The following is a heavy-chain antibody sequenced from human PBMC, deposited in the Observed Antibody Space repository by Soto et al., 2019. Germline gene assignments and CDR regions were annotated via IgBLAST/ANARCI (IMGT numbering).Heavy chain of an antibody. D-gene: IGHD3-3*01. CDR3: AGPMIFGANYYHHYLMAF. J-gene: IGHJ6*02. Sequence: GESLKISCKGSGYSFTSYWISWVRQMPGKGLEWMGRIDPSDSYTNYSPSFQGHVTISADKSISTAYLQWSSLKASDTAMYYCAGPMIFGANYYHHYLMAFWAQRSTVTVSS. V-gene: IGHV5-10-1*01. CDR2: IDPSDSYT. CDR1: GYSFTSYW.